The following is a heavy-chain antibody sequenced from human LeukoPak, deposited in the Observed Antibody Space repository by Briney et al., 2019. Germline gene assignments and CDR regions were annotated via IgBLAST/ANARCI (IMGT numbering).Heavy chain of an antibody. CDR3: ARVDCTNGVCYYFDY. D-gene: IGHD2-8*01. Sequence: GASVKVSFKASGYTFTSYAMNWVRQAPGQGVAWMGWLNTNTGNPTYAQGFTGRFVFSLDTSVSTAYLQISSLKAEDTAVYYCARVDCTNGVCYYFDYWGQGTLVTVSS. J-gene: IGHJ4*02. CDR1: GYTFTSYA. CDR2: LNTNTGNP. V-gene: IGHV7-4-1*02.